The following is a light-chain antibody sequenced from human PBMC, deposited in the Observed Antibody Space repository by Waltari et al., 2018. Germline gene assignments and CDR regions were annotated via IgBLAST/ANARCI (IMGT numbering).Light chain of an antibody. V-gene: IGLV2-23*02. J-gene: IGLJ1*01. CDR1: SSDIGRYKF. CDR2: EVN. Sequence: QSVLTQPASVSGSPGQSITISCTGTSSDIGRYKFVSWYQQHSGKAPKLLIFEVNKWPSGVPNRFSGSKSGNTASLTISGLQAEDDGDYYCSSYTGNQSLVYVFGSGTKVTVL. CDR3: SSYTGNQSLVYV.